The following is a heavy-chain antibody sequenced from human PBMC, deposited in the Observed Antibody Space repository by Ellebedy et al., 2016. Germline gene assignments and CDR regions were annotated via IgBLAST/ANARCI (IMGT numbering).Heavy chain of an antibody. Sequence: SETLSLTXTVSGGSISSYYWSWIRQPPGKGLEWIGEINHSGSTNYNPSLKSRVTISVDTSKNQFSLKLSSVTAADTAVYYCARNPSSRSGYWGQGTLVTVSS. J-gene: IGHJ4*02. V-gene: IGHV4-34*01. CDR3: ARNPSSRSGY. CDR1: GGSISSYY. CDR2: INHSGST. D-gene: IGHD6-13*01.